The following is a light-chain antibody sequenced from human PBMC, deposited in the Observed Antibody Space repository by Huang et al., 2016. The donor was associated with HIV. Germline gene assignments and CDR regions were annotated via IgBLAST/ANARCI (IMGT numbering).Light chain of an antibody. Sequence: EIVMTQSPVTLSVSPGERATLSCRASQSITTNLAWYQQKPGQAPRRLIYGASTRATGIPARFSGSGFGTEFTLTISSLQSEDFALYYCQQYNNLWTFGQGTKVEI. CDR3: QQYNNLWT. CDR1: QSITTN. J-gene: IGKJ1*01. CDR2: GAS. V-gene: IGKV3-15*01.